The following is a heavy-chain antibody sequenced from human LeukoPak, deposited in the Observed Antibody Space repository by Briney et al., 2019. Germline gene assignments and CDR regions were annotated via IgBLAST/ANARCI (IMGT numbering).Heavy chain of an antibody. CDR2: IYYSGST. V-gene: IGHV4-59*01. CDR1: GGSISSYY. Sequence: TTSETLSLTCTVSGGSISSYYWSWIRQPPGKGLEWIGYIYYSGSTNYNPSLKSRVTISVDTSKNQFSLKLGFVTAADTAVYYCARAHGDYEGEIDYWGQGTLVTVSS. D-gene: IGHD4-17*01. CDR3: ARAHGDYEGEIDY. J-gene: IGHJ4*02.